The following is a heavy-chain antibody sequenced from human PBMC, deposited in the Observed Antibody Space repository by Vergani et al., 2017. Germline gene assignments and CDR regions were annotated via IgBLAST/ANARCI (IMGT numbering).Heavy chain of an antibody. Sequence: QLHLQESGPGLVKPSETLSLTCTVSGGSITSSSYYWGWIRQPPGKGLEWIGNIYHSGGAYYNPSLKGRVTKSVDTSKNQFSLEVTSVTAADTAIYFCVRTENFILRYFHLALWGQGTLVPLP. D-gene: IGHD3-9*01. CDR2: IYHSGGA. CDR3: VRTENFILRYFHLAL. J-gene: IGHJ4*02. CDR1: GGSITSSSYY. V-gene: IGHV4-39*01.